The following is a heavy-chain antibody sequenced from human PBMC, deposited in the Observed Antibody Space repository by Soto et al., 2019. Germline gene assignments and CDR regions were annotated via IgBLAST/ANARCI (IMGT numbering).Heavy chain of an antibody. J-gene: IGHJ4*02. CDR1: GFIFSNTW. V-gene: IGHV3-15*07. CDR3: STLGRLTGYNV. CDR2: MKSKIERGTT. D-gene: IGHD3-9*01. Sequence: EVQLVESGGGLVKPGESLRLSCAGSGFIFSNTWMNWVRQAPGKGLEWGGGMKSKIERGTTDYTSPVKARFTISRDDSRNMLYLQMNSLKTEDTAIYYCSTLGRLTGYNVGGQGTLVTVSS.